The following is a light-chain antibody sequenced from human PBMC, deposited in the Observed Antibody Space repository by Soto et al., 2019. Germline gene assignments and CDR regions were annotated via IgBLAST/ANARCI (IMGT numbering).Light chain of an antibody. CDR3: QQYDNWPPWT. V-gene: IGKV3-15*01. CDR1: QSINRN. J-gene: IGKJ1*01. Sequence: EVVMTQSPATLSASPGERVILSCRASQSINRNLAWYQQKPGQAPRLLIYGASTRATGIPARFSGSGSGAEFTLIISSQQSEDLAVYYCQQYDNWPPWTFGQGTKVEIK. CDR2: GAS.